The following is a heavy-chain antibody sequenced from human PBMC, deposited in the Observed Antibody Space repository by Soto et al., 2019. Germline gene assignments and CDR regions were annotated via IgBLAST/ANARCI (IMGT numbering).Heavy chain of an antibody. CDR3: ARDPTYYDILTCYRIPTHAFDI. Sequence: EVQLVESGGGLVKPGGSLRLSCAASGFTFSSYSMNWVRQAPGKGLEWVSSISSSSSYIYYADSVKGRFTISRDNAKNSLYLQMNSLRAEDTAVYYCARDPTYYDILTCYRIPTHAFDIWGQGTMVTVSS. J-gene: IGHJ3*02. CDR1: GFTFSSYS. D-gene: IGHD3-9*01. CDR2: ISSSSSYI. V-gene: IGHV3-21*01.